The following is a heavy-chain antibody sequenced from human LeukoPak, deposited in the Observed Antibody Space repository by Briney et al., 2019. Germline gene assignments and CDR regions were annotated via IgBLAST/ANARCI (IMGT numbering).Heavy chain of an antibody. V-gene: IGHV1-2*02. CDR2: INPNSGGT. J-gene: IGHJ3*02. Sequence: ASVKVSCKASGYTFTGYYMHWVRQAPGQGLEWMGWINPNSGGTNYAQKFQGRVTMTRDTSISTAYMELSRLRSDDTAVYYCARGESSFYDSSGYDAFDIWGQGTMVTVSS. CDR1: GYTFTGYY. CDR3: ARGESSFYDSSGYDAFDI. D-gene: IGHD3-22*01.